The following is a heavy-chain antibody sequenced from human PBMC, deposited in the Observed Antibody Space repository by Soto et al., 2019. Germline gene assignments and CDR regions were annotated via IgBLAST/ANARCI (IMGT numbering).Heavy chain of an antibody. J-gene: IGHJ4*02. CDR1: GGSISSYY. CDR2: IYYSGST. CDR3: ASAPWTTVTTLDYYFDY. D-gene: IGHD4-17*01. Sequence: PSETLSLTCTVSGGSISSYYWSWIRQPPGKGLEWIGYIYYSGSTNYNPSLKSRVTISVDTSKNQFSLKLSSVTAADTAVYYCASAPWTTVTTLDYYFDYWGQGTLVTVSS. V-gene: IGHV4-59*01.